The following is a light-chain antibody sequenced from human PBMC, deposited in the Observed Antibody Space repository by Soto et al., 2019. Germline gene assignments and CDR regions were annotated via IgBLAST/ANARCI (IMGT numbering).Light chain of an antibody. V-gene: IGLV2-14*01. J-gene: IGLJ2*01. CDR3: SSYTSSSTLVV. CDR2: DVS. Sequence: QSALTQPASVSGCPGQSITISCTGTSSDVGGYNYVSWYQQHPGKAPKLMIYDVSNRPSGVSNRFSGSKSGNTASLTISGLQAKDEADYYCSSYTSSSTLVVFGGGTKLTVL. CDR1: SSDVGGYNY.